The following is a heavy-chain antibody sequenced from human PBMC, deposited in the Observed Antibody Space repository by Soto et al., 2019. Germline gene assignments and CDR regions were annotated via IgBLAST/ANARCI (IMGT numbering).Heavy chain of an antibody. CDR2: IKQDGSEK. J-gene: IGHJ4*02. D-gene: IGHD2-15*01. CDR1: GFTFSSYW. CDR3: ARDSCSGGSCYEANFGY. Sequence: PGGSLRLSCAASGFTFSSYWMSWVRQAPGKGLEWVANIKQDGSEKYYVDSVKGRFTISRDNAKNSLYLQMNSLRAEDTAVYYCARDSCSGGSCYEANFGYWGQGTLVTVSS. V-gene: IGHV3-7*05.